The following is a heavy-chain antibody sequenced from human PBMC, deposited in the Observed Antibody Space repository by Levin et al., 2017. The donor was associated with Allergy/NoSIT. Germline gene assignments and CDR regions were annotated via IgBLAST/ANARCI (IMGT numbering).Heavy chain of an antibody. Sequence: RASVKVSCKASGYTFTGYYMHWVRQAPGQGLEWMGWINPNSGGTNYAQKFQGRVTMTRDTSISTAYMELSRLRSDDTAVYYCASTKYGDGEEAFDIWGQGTMVTVSS. CDR2: INPNSGGT. D-gene: IGHD4-17*01. J-gene: IGHJ3*02. V-gene: IGHV1-2*02. CDR1: GYTFTGYY. CDR3: ASTKYGDGEEAFDI.